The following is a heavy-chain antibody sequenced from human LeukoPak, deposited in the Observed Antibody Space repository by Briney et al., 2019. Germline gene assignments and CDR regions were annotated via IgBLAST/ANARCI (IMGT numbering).Heavy chain of an antibody. CDR1: GGSISSYY. Sequence: SETLSLTCTVSGGSISSYYWSWIRQPAGKGLEWIGRIYTSGSTNYNPSLKSRVTMSVDTSKNQFSLKLSSATAAGTAVYYCASSPVYSSSFNYYGMDVWGQGTTVTVSS. J-gene: IGHJ6*02. V-gene: IGHV4-4*07. CDR2: IYTSGST. CDR3: ASSPVYSSSFNYYGMDV. D-gene: IGHD6-6*01.